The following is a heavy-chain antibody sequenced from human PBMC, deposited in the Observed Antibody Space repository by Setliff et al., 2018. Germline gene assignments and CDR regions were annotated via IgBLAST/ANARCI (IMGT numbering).Heavy chain of an antibody. CDR3: ARDLGGVRYYGSGQGFDP. CDR1: GYTFTSYG. V-gene: IGHV1-18*01. CDR2: ISAYNGNT. Sequence: ASVKVSCKASGYTFTSYGISWVRQAPGQGLEWMGWISAYNGNTNYAQKLQGRVTMTTDTSTSTAYMELSSLRSEDTAVYYCARDLGGVRYYGSGQGFDPWGQGTLVTVSS. D-gene: IGHD3-10*01. J-gene: IGHJ5*02.